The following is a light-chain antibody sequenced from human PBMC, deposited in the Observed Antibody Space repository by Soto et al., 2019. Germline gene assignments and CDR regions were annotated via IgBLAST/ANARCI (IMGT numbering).Light chain of an antibody. CDR1: SPNIGSNT. CDR3: AAWDDSLNGYV. V-gene: IGLV1-44*01. J-gene: IGLJ1*01. Sequence: QSVLTQPPSASGTPGQKVTISCSGGSPNIGSNTVNWYQQVPGTAPKLLIYDNNQRPSRVPDRFSGSKSGTSASLAISGLQSDDEADYFCAAWDDSLNGYVFGTGTKVTVL. CDR2: DNN.